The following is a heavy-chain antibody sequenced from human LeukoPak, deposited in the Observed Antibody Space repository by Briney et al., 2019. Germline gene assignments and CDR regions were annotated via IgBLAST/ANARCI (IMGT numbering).Heavy chain of an antibody. J-gene: IGHJ6*02. CDR1: GGSISSYY. CDR2: IYYSGST. D-gene: IGHD3-16*01. Sequence: SETLSLTCTVSGGSISSYYWSSIRQPPGKGLEWIGYIYYSGSTNYNPSLKSRVTISVDTSKNQFSLKLSSVTAADTAVYYCARDAPSTLFIGMDVWGQGTTVTVSS. CDR3: ARDAPSTLFIGMDV. V-gene: IGHV4-59*01.